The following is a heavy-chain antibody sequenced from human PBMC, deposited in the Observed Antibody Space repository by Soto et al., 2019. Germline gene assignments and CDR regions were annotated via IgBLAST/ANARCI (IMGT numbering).Heavy chain of an antibody. J-gene: IGHJ4*02. CDR3: AREQYNWKL. V-gene: IGHV4-59*01. CDR1: GVSITSYY. D-gene: IGHD1-20*01. CDR2: GYHTGNT. Sequence: SETLSLTCSVSGVSITSYYWTWIRHSPGKGLEWIGYGYHTGNTYYNPSLKSRVTISLDTSKNQVSLRLRSVTAADTAVYYCAREQYNWKLWGQGTLVTVSS.